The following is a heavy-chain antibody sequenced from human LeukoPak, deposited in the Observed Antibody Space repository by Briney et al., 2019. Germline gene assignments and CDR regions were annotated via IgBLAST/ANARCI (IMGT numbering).Heavy chain of an antibody. Sequence: SETLSLTCTVSGGYISSHYWSWIRQPPGKGLEWIGYIYYSGSTNYNPSLKSRVTISVDTSKNQFSLKLSSVTAADTAVYYCARSGSSWPFDYWGQGTLVTVSS. J-gene: IGHJ4*02. CDR2: IYYSGST. CDR1: GGYISSHY. V-gene: IGHV4-59*11. CDR3: ARSGSSWPFDY. D-gene: IGHD6-13*01.